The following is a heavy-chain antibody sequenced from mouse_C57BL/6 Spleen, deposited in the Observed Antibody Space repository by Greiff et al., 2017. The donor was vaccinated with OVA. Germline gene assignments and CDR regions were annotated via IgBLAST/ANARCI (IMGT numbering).Heavy chain of an antibody. CDR3: ARSHAQYYFDY. D-gene: IGHD3-2*02. Sequence: EVKLVESGGGLVQPGGSLSLSCAASGFTFTDYYMSWVRQPPGKALEWLGFIRNKANGYTTEYSASVKGRFTISRDNSQSILYLQMNALRAEDSATYYCARSHAQYYFDYWGQGTTLTVSS. CDR2: IRNKANGYTT. V-gene: IGHV7-3*01. J-gene: IGHJ2*01. CDR1: GFTFTDYY.